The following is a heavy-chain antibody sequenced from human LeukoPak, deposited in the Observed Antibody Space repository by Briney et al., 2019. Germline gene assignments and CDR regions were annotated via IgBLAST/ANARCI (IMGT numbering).Heavy chain of an antibody. CDR1: GFTFSDYY. J-gene: IGHJ6*02. CDR2: IWYDGSNK. D-gene: IGHD1-26*01. V-gene: IGHV3-33*08. CDR3: AREVGAPLGHYYYYGMDV. Sequence: GGSLRLSCAASGFTFSDYYMSWIRQAPGKGLEWVAVIWYDGSNKYYADSVKGRFTISRDNSKNTLYLQMNSLRAEDTAVYYCAREVGAPLGHYYYYGMDVWGQGTTVTVSS.